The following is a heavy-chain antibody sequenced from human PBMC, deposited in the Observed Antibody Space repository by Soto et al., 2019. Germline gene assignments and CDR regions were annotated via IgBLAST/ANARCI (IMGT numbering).Heavy chain of an antibody. J-gene: IGHJ5*02. D-gene: IGHD3-22*01. Sequence: ASVKVSCKASGYTFASYGISWVRQAPGQGLEWMGWISAYNGNTNYAQKLQGRVTMTTDTSTSTAYMELRSLRSDDTAVYYCARVKGSGYHNWFDPWGKGTLVTVAS. CDR2: ISAYNGNT. CDR3: ARVKGSGYHNWFDP. V-gene: IGHV1-18*01. CDR1: GYTFASYG.